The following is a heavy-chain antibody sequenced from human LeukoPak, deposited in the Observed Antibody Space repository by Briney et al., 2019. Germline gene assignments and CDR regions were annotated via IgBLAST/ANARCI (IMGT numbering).Heavy chain of an antibody. J-gene: IGHJ6*04. CDR2: ISAYNGNT. D-gene: IGHD2-15*01. CDR3: ARFGLVVAGYMDV. CDR1: GYTFTSSG. Sequence: ASVKVSCXASGYTFTSSGISWVRQAPGQGLEWMGWISAYNGNTNYAQNLQGRLTMTRDTSTSTAYMELRSLRSDDTAVYYCARFGLVVAGYMDVWGKGTTVTVSS. V-gene: IGHV1-18*01.